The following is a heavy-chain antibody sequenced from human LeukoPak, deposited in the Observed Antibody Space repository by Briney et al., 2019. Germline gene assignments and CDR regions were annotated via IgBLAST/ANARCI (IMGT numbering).Heavy chain of an antibody. Sequence: PGGSLRLSCAASGFTFDNYAMTWVRQTPGKGLEWVSLISGSGSNTYYADSVEGRFAISRDNSKSTLYLQMNSLRVEDTAVYYCAKRDPRPFAFDIWGQGTMVAVSS. CDR1: GFTFDNYA. V-gene: IGHV3-23*01. J-gene: IGHJ3*02. CDR3: AKRDPRPFAFDI. CDR2: ISGSGSNT.